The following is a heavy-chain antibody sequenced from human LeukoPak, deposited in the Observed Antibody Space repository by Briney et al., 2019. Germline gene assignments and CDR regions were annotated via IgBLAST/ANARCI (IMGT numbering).Heavy chain of an antibody. CDR2: INPNSGGT. J-gene: IGHJ1*01. CDR1: GYTFTGYY. V-gene: IGHV1-2*02. Sequence: ASVKVSCKASGYTFTGYYMHWVRQAPGQGLEWMGWINPNSGGTNYAQKFQGRVTTTRDTSISTAYMELSRLRSDDTAVYYCARDSRNWRYCSGGSCHFQHWGQGTLVTVSS. CDR3: ARDSRNWRYCSGGSCHFQH. D-gene: IGHD2-15*01.